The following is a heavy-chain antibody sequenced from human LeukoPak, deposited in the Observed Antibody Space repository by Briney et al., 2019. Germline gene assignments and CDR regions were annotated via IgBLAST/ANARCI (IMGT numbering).Heavy chain of an antibody. CDR3: AGWSGELLSLFAF. D-gene: IGHD3-10*01. Sequence: SETLSLPCAVSGSSIRSGYYWGWLRQPPGKGLEWIGSVYHSGITYYNPSLKSRVSISVDTSKNQFSMKLSSVTAADTATYYCAGWSGELLSLFAFWGQGTLVTVYS. J-gene: IGHJ4*02. CDR1: GSSIRSGYY. V-gene: IGHV4-38-2*01. CDR2: VYHSGIT.